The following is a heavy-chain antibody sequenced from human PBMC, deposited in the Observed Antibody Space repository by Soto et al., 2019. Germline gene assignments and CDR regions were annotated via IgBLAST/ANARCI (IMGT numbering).Heavy chain of an antibody. CDR3: VRGDGDRYDGHVYLGRH. Sequence: EVQLVESGGGLVQPGGSLRLSCAASGFTFSSYWMHWVRQAPGKGLEWVSRMNMDGNRISYVDSVKGRCTISRDNAKNTFDMEMNRGRVEDTAVYSCVRGDGDRYDGHVYLGRHWGQGSLVTVSS. J-gene: IGHJ4*02. CDR2: MNMDGNRI. CDR1: GFTFSSYW. D-gene: IGHD2-21*01. V-gene: IGHV3-74*01.